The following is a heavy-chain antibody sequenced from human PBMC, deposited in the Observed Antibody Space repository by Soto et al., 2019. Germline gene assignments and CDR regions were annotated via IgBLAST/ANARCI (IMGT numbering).Heavy chain of an antibody. V-gene: IGHV1-69*05. CDR3: ARDQYYDILTGLDY. J-gene: IGHJ4*02. Sequence: SVKVSCKASGGTFSSYAISWVRQAPGQGLEWMGGIIPIFGTANYAQKLQGRVTMTTDTSTSTAYMELRSLRSDDTAVYYCARDQYYDILTGLDYWGQGTLVTVSS. D-gene: IGHD3-9*01. CDR1: GGTFSSYA. CDR2: IIPIFGTA.